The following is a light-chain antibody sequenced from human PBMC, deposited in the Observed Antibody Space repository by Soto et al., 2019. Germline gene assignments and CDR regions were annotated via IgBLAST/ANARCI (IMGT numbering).Light chain of an antibody. CDR1: QSVSSY. J-gene: IGKJ1*01. V-gene: IGKV3-11*01. CDR3: QPRSNWPRT. Sequence: EIVLTQSPATLSLSPGERATLSCRASQSVSSYLAWYQQKPGQAPRLLIYDASNRATGIPVRFSGSGSGTDFTLTISSLEPEDFAVYYCQPRSNWPRTFGQGTKVEIK. CDR2: DAS.